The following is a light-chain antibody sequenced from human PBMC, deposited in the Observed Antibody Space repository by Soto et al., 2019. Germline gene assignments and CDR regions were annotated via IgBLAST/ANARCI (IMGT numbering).Light chain of an antibody. J-gene: IGKJ5*01. Sequence: EIVMTQSPVTLSASPGESATLSCRASQSVDNNVAWYQQKPGQAPRLLIVGSFARATGIPARFSGSGSGSEFTLTISGLQSEDFAFYYCQQYNARPPITGGQGTRLEIK. V-gene: IGKV3-15*01. CDR3: QQYNARPPIT. CDR1: QSVDNN. CDR2: GSF.